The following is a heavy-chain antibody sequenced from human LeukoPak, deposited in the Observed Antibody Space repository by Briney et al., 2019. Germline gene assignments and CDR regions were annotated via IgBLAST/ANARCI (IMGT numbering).Heavy chain of an antibody. CDR3: AKAESSYFGSIHIDY. CDR1: GGSISSYY. Sequence: SETLSLTCTVSGGSISSYYRSWIRQPPGKGLEWIGYIYYSGSTNYNPSLKSRVTISVDTSKNQFSLKLSSVTAADTAVYYCAKAESSYFGSIHIDYWGQGTLVTVSS. J-gene: IGHJ4*02. CDR2: IYYSGST. V-gene: IGHV4-59*01. D-gene: IGHD3-10*01.